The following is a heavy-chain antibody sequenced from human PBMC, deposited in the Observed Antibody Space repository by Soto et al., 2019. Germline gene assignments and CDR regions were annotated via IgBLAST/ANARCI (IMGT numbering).Heavy chain of an antibody. V-gene: IGHV1-2*04. D-gene: IGHD2-21*02. Sequence: ASVKVSCKASGYTLTDYYMHWVRQSPGQGLEWMGWINPNSGGTNYAQKFQGWVTMTRDTSISTAYMELSRLRSDDTAVYHCARFSLGIEYCGGDCSSVSRYGMDVWGQGTTVTVSS. CDR1: GYTLTDYY. CDR3: ARFSLGIEYCGGDCSSVSRYGMDV. CDR2: INPNSGGT. J-gene: IGHJ6*02.